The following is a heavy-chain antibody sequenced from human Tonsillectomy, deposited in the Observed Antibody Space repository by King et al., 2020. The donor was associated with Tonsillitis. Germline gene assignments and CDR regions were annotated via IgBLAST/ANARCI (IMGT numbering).Heavy chain of an antibody. V-gene: IGHV3-23*04. Sequence: VQLVESGGGLVQPGGSLRLSCAASGFTFSSYAMSWVRQAPGKGLEWGSAFLGSGGGTYYATSVKGRYTISWDTCKNTLYLQMNSLRAEDTAVYYCAKSWAPMRSPFDSWGHGTLVTVSS. CDR1: GFTFSSYA. J-gene: IGHJ4*01. CDR2: FLGSGGGT. D-gene: IGHD3-22*01. CDR3: AKSWAPMRSPFDS.